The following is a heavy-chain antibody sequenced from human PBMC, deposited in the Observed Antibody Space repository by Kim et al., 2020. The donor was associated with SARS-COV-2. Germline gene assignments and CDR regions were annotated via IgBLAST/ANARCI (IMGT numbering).Heavy chain of an antibody. CDR1: GFTFSSYA. Sequence: GGSLRLSCAASGFTFSSYAMNWVRQAPGKGLEWVSVIYSGSSSTYYADSVKGRFTISRDNSKNTLYLQMNSLRAEDTAVYYCAKLSLRYFDWLLSDYFY. CDR2: IYSGSSST. CDR3: AKLSLRYFDWLLSDYFY. V-gene: IGHV3-23*03. D-gene: IGHD3-9*01. J-gene: IGHJ4*01.